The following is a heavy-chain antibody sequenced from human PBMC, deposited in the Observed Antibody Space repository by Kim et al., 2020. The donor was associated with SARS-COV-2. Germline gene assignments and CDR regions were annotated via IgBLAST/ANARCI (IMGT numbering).Heavy chain of an antibody. CDR2: IYYSGST. CDR3: ARQMGITMIVVVISTHFDY. V-gene: IGHV4-39*01. J-gene: IGHJ4*02. CDR1: GGSISSSSYY. Sequence: SETLSLTCTVSGGSISSSSYYWGWIRQPPGKGLEWIGSIYYSGSTYYNPSLKSRVTIFVDTSKNQFSLKLSSVTAADTAVYYCARQMGITMIVVVISTHFDYWGQGTLVTVSS. D-gene: IGHD3-22*01.